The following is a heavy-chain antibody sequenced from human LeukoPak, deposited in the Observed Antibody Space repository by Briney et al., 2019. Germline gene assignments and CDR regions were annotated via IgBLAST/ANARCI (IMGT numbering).Heavy chain of an antibody. CDR3: ARGGRTQGSLSFYYMDV. V-gene: IGHV4-59*01. CDR1: GGSISSYY. J-gene: IGHJ6*03. Sequence: SETLSLTCTVSGGSISSYYWSWLRQFPGKGLEWIGYIFDSGTTNYNPSLESRVTISADTSKNQFSLKVKSVTAADTAVYYCARGGRTQGSLSFYYMDVWGKGATVTVSS. CDR2: IFDSGTT. D-gene: IGHD3-10*01.